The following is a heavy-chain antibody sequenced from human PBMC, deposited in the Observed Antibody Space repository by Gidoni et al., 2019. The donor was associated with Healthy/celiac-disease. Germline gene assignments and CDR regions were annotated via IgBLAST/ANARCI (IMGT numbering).Heavy chain of an antibody. CDR3: ATRGASGWYTGGAFDI. CDR1: GGSISSYY. CDR2: IYYSGST. D-gene: IGHD6-19*01. J-gene: IGHJ3*02. V-gene: IGHV4-59*01. Sequence: QVQLQESGPGLVKPSETLSLPCTVSGGSISSYYWSWIRQPPGKGLEWIGYIYYSGSTNYNPSLKSRVTISVDTSKNQFSLKLSSVTAADTAVYYCATRGASGWYTGGAFDIWGQGTMVTVSS.